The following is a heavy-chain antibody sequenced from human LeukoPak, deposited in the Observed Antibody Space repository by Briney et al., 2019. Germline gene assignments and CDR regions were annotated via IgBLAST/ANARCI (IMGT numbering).Heavy chain of an antibody. CDR3: ARDLPFEGLLEWLLEY. J-gene: IGHJ1*01. D-gene: IGHD3-3*01. Sequence: GASVKVSCKASGGTFSSYAISWVRQAPGQGLEWMGWISCQSGKTKYAQKFQHRFTMTIDILTTTAYMELTSLTSDDTAVYYCARDLPFEGLLEWLLEYWGQGTLVTVSS. V-gene: IGHV1-18*01. CDR1: GGTFSSYA. CDR2: ISCQSGKT.